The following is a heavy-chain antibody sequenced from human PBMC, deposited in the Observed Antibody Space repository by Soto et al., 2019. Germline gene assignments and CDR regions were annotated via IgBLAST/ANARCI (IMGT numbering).Heavy chain of an antibody. CDR3: ARAVAVPADFDY. J-gene: IGHJ4*02. D-gene: IGHD6-19*01. CDR1: GYTFTGYA. V-gene: IGHV1-3*01. CDR2: INAGNGNT. Sequence: ASVKVSCKASGYTFTGYAMHWVRQAPGQRLEWMGWINAGNGNTKYSQKFQGRVTITRDTSASTAYMELSSLRFEDTAVYYCARAVAVPADFDYWGQGTLVTVSS.